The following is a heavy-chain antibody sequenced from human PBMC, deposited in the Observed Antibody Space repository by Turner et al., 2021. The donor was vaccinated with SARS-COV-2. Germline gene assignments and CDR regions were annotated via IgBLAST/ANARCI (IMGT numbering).Heavy chain of an antibody. CDR3: ARDLYYYGMDV. CDR2: IYSGGST. J-gene: IGHJ6*02. CDR1: GITVSSNY. Sequence: EVQLVESGGGLVQPGGSLRLACAASGITVSSNYMSGVRQAPGKGLGWVSVIYSGGSTYYADSVKGRFTISRDNSKNTLYLQMNSLRAEDTAVYYCARDLYYYGMDVWGQGTTVTVSS. V-gene: IGHV3-66*01.